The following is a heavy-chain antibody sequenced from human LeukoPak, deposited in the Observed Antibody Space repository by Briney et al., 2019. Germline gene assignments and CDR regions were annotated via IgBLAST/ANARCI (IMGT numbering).Heavy chain of an antibody. CDR1: GASISSYY. CDR2: IYTSGST. J-gene: IGHJ3*02. CDR3: ATGAYCGDCFDAFDI. D-gene: IGHD2-21*01. V-gene: IGHV4-4*07. Sequence: SETLSLTCTVSGASISSYYWNWIRQPAGKGLEWIGRIYTSGSTNYNPSLKSRVTMSVDSSKNQFSLKLSSVTAADTAAYYCATGAYCGDCFDAFDIWGQGTMVTISS.